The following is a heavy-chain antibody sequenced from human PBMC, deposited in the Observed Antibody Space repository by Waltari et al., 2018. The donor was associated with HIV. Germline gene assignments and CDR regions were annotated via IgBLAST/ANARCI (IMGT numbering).Heavy chain of an antibody. J-gene: IGHJ4*02. V-gene: IGHV3-48*01. D-gene: IGHD2-21*02. Sequence: EVQLVESGGGLVQPGGCLRLSCEASGFSLIKYSMHWGRQAPGKGLEWVSYISSGSSARYYADSLKGRFTISRDNAKNSLYLQMYSLRPEDTAVYYCARDGDRRDFDYWGQGTLVTVSS. CDR3: ARDGDRRDFDY. CDR2: ISSGSSAR. CDR1: GFSLIKYS.